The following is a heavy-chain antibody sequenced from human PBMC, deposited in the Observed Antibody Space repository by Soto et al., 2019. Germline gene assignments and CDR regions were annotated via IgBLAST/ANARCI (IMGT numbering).Heavy chain of an antibody. CDR2: ISSSGRTT. Sequence: GGSLRLSCAASGFIFSNYEMNWVRQAPGKGLEWVSYISSSGRTTHYADSGKGRFTIARDNAKNSLDLQMNSLGAEDTALYYCARGTYRISGSGSSWFDPWGHGTLVTVSS. CDR1: GFIFSNYE. CDR3: ARGTYRISGSGSSWFDP. D-gene: IGHD6-19*01. V-gene: IGHV3-48*03. J-gene: IGHJ5*02.